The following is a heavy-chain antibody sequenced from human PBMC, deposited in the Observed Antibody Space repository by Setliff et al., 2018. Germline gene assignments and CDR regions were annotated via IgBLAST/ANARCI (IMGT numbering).Heavy chain of an antibody. V-gene: IGHV1-46*01. CDR2: INXXXXXX. CDR3: AREVSTGENSGCDI. J-gene: IGHJ3*02. Sequence: ASVKVSCKASGYTFTNYYIHWVRQTPGQGLEWMGIINXXXXXXXXAEKXXDRVTMTRDTSTNTVYMDLSSLRDDDTAVYYCAREVSTGENSGCDIWGQGTVVTVSS. D-gene: IGHD3-9*01. CDR1: GYTFTNYY.